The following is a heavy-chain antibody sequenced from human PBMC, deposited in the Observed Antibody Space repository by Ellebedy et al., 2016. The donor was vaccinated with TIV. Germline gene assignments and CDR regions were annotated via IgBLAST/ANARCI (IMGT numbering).Heavy chain of an antibody. D-gene: IGHD6-6*01. V-gene: IGHV1-69*13. CDR1: GGTFSSYA. Sequence: ASVKVSCKASGGTFSSYAISWVRQAPGQGLEWMGGIIPIFGTANYAQKFQGRVTITADESTSTAYMELSSLRSEDTAVYYCARDRNEYSSRGAFDIWGQGTMVTVSS. J-gene: IGHJ3*02. CDR3: ARDRNEYSSRGAFDI. CDR2: IIPIFGTA.